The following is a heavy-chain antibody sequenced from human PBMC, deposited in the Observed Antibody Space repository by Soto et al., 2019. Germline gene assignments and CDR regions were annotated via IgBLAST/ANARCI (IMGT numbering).Heavy chain of an antibody. CDR2: INSDGSST. V-gene: IGHV3-74*01. CDR1: GFTFSSYW. D-gene: IGHD3-22*01. Sequence: GGSLRLSCAASGFTFSSYWMHWVRQAPGKGLVWVSRINSDGSSTSYADSVKGRFTISRDNAKNTLYLQMNSLRAEDTAVYYCARGARLTEIYYYDSSGYYYNWYFDLWGRGTLVTVSS. J-gene: IGHJ2*01. CDR3: ARGARLTEIYYYDSSGYYYNWYFDL.